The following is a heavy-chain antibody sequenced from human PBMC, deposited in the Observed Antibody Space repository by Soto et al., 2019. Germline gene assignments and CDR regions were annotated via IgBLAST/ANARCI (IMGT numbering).Heavy chain of an antibody. CDR3: ARVSDYDILTGYGEYYSGMAV. D-gene: IGHD3-9*01. CDR1: RVRFRSYS. Sequence: GASVKPSSEACRVRFRSYSSSSVRQSPGQGLEWMGGIIPIFGTANYAQKFQGRVTITADKSTSTAYMELSRLRSEDKAVYYCARVSDYDILTGYGEYYSGMAVRGHRTTVTVSS. J-gene: IGHJ6*02. CDR2: IIPIFGTA. V-gene: IGHV1-69*06.